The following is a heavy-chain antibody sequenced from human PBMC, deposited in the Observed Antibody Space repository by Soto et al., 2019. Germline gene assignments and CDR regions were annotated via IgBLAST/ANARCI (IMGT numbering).Heavy chain of an antibody. V-gene: IGHV4-39*02. CDR2: IYYSGST. CDR1: GGSISSYY. J-gene: IGHJ5*02. CDR3: ARETCSSSSCWFDP. D-gene: IGHD2-2*01. Sequence: PSETLSLTCTVSGGSISSYYWGWIRQPPGKGLEWIGNIYYSGSTYYNPSLKSRVTISVDTSKNQFPLKLSSVTATDTAVYYCARETCSSSSCWFDPWGQGTLVT.